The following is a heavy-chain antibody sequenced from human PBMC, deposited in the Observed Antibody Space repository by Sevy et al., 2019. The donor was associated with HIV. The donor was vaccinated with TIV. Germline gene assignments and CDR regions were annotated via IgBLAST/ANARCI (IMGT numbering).Heavy chain of an antibody. CDR1: GFTFSNYA. CDR2: ISHDEIHK. Sequence: GGSLRLSCTAYGFTFSNYAVHWVRQAPGKGLEWVAIISHDEIHKDFADSVRGRFSISRDTSKNTIYLQMNSLRPEGTAVYYCARDLPHLLPWELSRGSDFWGQGTLVTVSS. D-gene: IGHD1-26*01. CDR3: ARDLPHLLPWELSRGSDF. J-gene: IGHJ4*02. V-gene: IGHV3-30*04.